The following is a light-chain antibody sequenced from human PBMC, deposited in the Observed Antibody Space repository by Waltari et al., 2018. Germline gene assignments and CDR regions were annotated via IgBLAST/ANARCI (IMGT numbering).Light chain of an antibody. CDR3: QHYNNLPLT. CDR1: QNVASN. CDR2: GAS. J-gene: IGKJ4*01. V-gene: IGKV3-15*01. Sequence: EIVMTQYPATLSVSPGEGATLSCRASQNVASNLAWYQQKSGQAPRLLIYGASTRATGIPARFSGSGSGTEFALTISSLQSEDSAVYYCQHYNNLPLTFGGGTKVEI.